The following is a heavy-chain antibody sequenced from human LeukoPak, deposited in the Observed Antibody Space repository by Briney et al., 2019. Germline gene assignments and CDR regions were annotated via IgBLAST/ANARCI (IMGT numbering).Heavy chain of an antibody. CDR1: GLSFSSFA. J-gene: IGHJ4*02. V-gene: IGHV3-23*01. D-gene: IGHD3-16*01. Sequence: PGGSLRLSCAATGLSFSSFAMSWVRQGPARGLEWVSSIRGNGESFYADFAKGRCTLYTDFSTNTVYLQLTNLRVEDSAIYYCARASWVSSTDAVRWGQGTLVTVS. CDR2: IRGNGES. CDR3: ARASWVSSTDAVR.